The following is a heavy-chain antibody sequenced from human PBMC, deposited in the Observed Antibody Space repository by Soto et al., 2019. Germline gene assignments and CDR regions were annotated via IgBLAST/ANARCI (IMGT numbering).Heavy chain of an antibody. CDR2: ISGSGGST. CDR3: ATLVVGATLFYRRFNGVDY. J-gene: IGHJ4*02. D-gene: IGHD2-15*01. V-gene: IGHV3-23*01. Sequence: EVQLLESGGGLVQPGGSLRLSCAASGFTFSSYAMSWVRQAPGKGLEWVSGISGSGGSTYYADSVTGRFTISRDNSRLMLLLQMNTLRAEDTAIYYCATLVVGATLFYRRFNGVDYWGQGTLVTVSS. CDR1: GFTFSSYA.